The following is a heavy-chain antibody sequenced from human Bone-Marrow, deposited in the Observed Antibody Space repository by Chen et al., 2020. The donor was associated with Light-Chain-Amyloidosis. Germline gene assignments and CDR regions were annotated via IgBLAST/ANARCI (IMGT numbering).Heavy chain of an antibody. D-gene: IGHD5-12*01. CDR1: GYTFPNYW. CDR3: ARRRDGYNFDY. J-gene: IGHJ4*02. Sequence: EVQLEQSGPEVKKPGESLKISCKGSGYTFPNYWIGWVRQMPGKGLEWMGVIYPDYSDARYSPSFEGQVTISADKSITTAYLQWRSLKASDTAMYYCARRRDGYNFDYWGQGTLVPVSS. V-gene: IGHV5-51*01. CDR2: IYPDYSDA.